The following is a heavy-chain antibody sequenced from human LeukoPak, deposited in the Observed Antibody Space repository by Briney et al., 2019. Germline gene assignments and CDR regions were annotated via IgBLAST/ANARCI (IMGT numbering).Heavy chain of an antibody. J-gene: IGHJ4*02. CDR2: IKQDGSQK. D-gene: IGHD3-16*01. CDR3: ARPFWGDY. Sequence: PGGSLRLSCAASGFTFSNYWMSWVRQAPGKGLEWVANIKQDGSQKYYVDSVKGRFTISRDNAKNSLYLQMSSLRAEDTAVYYCARPFWGDYWGQGTLVTVS. V-gene: IGHV3-7*01. CDR1: GFTFSNYW.